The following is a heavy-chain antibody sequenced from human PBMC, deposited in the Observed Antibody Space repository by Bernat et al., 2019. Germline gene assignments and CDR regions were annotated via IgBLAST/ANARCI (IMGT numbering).Heavy chain of an antibody. D-gene: IGHD2-21*02. V-gene: IGHV4-31*11. CDR3: ARVAGGDYVWYFDL. CDR2: IYYSGST. Sequence: QVQLQQWGAGLLKPSETLSLTCAVYGGSISSGGYYWSWIRQHPGKGLEWIGYIYYSGSTYYNPSLKSRVTISVDTSKNQFSLKLSSVTAADTAVYYCARVAGGDYVWYFDLWGRGTLVTVSS. J-gene: IGHJ2*01. CDR1: GGSISSGGYY.